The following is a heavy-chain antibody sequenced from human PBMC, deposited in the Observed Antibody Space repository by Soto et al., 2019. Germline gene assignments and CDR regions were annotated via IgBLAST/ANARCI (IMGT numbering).Heavy chain of an antibody. J-gene: IGHJ6*02. D-gene: IGHD6-13*01. CDR1: GYTFTGYY. Sequence: EASVKVSCKASGYTFTGYYMHWVRQAPGQGLEWMGWINPNSGGTNYAQKFQGWVTMTRDTSISTAYMELSRLRSDDTAVYYCARGKSSQQLVSYYSGMDVWGQGTTVTVSS. CDR3: ARGKSSQQLVSYYSGMDV. V-gene: IGHV1-2*04. CDR2: INPNSGGT.